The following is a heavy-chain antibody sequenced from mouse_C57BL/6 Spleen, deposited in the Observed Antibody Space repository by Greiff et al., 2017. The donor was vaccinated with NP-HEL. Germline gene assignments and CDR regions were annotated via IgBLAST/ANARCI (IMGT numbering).Heavy chain of an antibody. Sequence: QVQLLQSGAELVKPGASVKMSCKASGYTFTTYPIEWMKQNHGKSLEWIGNFHPYNDDTKYNEKFKGKATLTVDKSTSTVYLELSRLTSDDSAVYYCARRTSNYGYFDVWGTGTTVTVSS. CDR3: ARRTSNYGYFDV. V-gene: IGHV1-47*01. D-gene: IGHD2-5*01. CDR2: FHPYNDDT. J-gene: IGHJ1*03. CDR1: GYTFTTYP.